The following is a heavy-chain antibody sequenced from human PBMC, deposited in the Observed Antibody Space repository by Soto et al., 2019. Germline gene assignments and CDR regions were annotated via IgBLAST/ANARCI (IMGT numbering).Heavy chain of an antibody. Sequence: ASVKVSCKASGYTFTSYYMHWVRQAPGQGLEWMGIINPSGGSTSYAQKFQGRVTMTRDTSTSTVYMELSSLRSEDTAVYYCARDIVVVPSAHNYFDYWGQGTLVTVSS. CDR1: GYTFTSYY. D-gene: IGHD2-2*01. V-gene: IGHV1-46*01. J-gene: IGHJ4*02. CDR3: ARDIVVVPSAHNYFDY. CDR2: INPSGGST.